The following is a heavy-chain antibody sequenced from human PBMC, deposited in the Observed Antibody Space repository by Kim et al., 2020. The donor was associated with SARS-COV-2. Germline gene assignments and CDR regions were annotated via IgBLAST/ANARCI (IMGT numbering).Heavy chain of an antibody. Sequence: GGSLRLSCAASGFTFSSYAMHWVRQAPGKGLEWVAVISYDGSNKYYADSVKGRFTISRDNSKNTLYLQMNSLRAEDTAVYYCARDSGSYSYLDYWGQGTL. J-gene: IGHJ4*02. V-gene: IGHV3-30-3*01. D-gene: IGHD1-26*01. CDR3: ARDSGSYSYLDY. CDR1: GFTFSSYA. CDR2: ISYDGSNK.